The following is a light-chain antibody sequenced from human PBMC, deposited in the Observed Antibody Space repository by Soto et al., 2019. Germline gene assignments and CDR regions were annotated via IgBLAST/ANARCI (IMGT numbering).Light chain of an antibody. CDR2: TAS. CDR3: QQSYSAPIS. Sequence: EIHMTQSPPSLSASLGDRVTITCRTSQSISSHLNWYQQKPGKAPNLLMYTASNLQSGVPSRFSGSGSGTDFTLTISSLQPEDFATYYCQQSYSAPISFGQGTRLEIK. CDR1: QSISSH. V-gene: IGKV1-39*01. J-gene: IGKJ5*01.